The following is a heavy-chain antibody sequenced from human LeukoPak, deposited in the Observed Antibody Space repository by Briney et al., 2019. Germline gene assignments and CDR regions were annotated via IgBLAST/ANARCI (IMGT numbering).Heavy chain of an antibody. Sequence: ASAKVSCKASGYTFTSYGISWVRQAPGQGLEWMGWISAYNGNTNYAQKLQGRVTMTTDTSTSTAYMELRSLRSDDTAVYYCARNYYGSGSYPFDYWGQGTLVTVSS. CDR3: ARNYYGSGSYPFDY. V-gene: IGHV1-18*01. CDR1: GYTFTSYG. J-gene: IGHJ4*02. CDR2: ISAYNGNT. D-gene: IGHD3-10*01.